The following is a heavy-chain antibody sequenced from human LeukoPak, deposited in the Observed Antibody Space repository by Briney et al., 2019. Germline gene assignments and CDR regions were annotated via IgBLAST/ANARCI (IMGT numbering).Heavy chain of an antibody. CDR2: IDPSDSYT. CDR3: AGQIEAGATSPFDY. J-gene: IGHJ4*02. Sequence: GESLKISCQASGYSFTTLYISWVRQMPGKGLEWMGRIDPSDSYTDYSPAFEGHVTISVDQSINTAFLQWSSLKASDTAMYYCAGQIEAGATSPFDYWGQGTLVTVSS. V-gene: IGHV5-10-1*01. D-gene: IGHD1-26*01. CDR1: GYSFTTLY.